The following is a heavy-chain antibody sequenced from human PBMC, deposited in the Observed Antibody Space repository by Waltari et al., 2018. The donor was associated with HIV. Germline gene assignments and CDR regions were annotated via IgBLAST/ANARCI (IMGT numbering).Heavy chain of an antibody. CDR2: ISKRGSPT. D-gene: IGHD2-8*02. Sequence: EVQLVASGGGMVHQGGSLRLSCAASGSRLSTEERNWVRQAPGRELEWISYISKRGSPTYYAGSVRGRFTISRDGDKSSLFLQMNSLGVEGTAVYYCARGWCVSWGQGTMVTVSS. CDR3: ARGWCVS. CDR1: GSRLSTEE. V-gene: IGHV3-48*03. J-gene: IGHJ5*02.